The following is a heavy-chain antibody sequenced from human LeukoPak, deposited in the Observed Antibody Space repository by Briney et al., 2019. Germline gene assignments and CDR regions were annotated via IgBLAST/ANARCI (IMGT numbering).Heavy chain of an antibody. Sequence: PSETLSLTCTVSGGAISSYYWSWIRQPAGKGLGWIGRIYTSGSTNYNPSLKSRVTMSVDTSKNQFSLKLSSVTAADTAVYYCARDSIYSSSWGLDYWGQGTLVTVSS. CDR1: GGAISSYY. CDR3: ARDSIYSSSWGLDY. J-gene: IGHJ4*02. D-gene: IGHD6-13*01. CDR2: IYTSGST. V-gene: IGHV4-4*07.